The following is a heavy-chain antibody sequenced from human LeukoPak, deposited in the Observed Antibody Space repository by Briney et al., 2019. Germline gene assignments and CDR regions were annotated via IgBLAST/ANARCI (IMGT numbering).Heavy chain of an antibody. D-gene: IGHD2-2*01. CDR3: ARYCSSTSCLPSDYYYYYYMDV. Sequence: GGSLRLSCGASGLNFSSYEMNWVRQAPGKGLEWVSSISSSSSYIYYADSVKGRFTISRDNAKNSLYLQMNSLRAEDTAVYYCARYCSSTSCLPSDYYYYYYMDVWGKGTTVTISS. J-gene: IGHJ6*03. CDR2: ISSSSSYI. CDR1: GLNFSSYE. V-gene: IGHV3-21*01.